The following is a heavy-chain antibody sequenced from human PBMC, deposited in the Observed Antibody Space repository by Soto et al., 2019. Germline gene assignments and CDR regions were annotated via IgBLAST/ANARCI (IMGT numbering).Heavy chain of an antibody. D-gene: IGHD4-4*01. Sequence: SETLSLTCTVSGGSISSGGYYWSWIRQHPGKGLERIGYIYYSGSTYYNTSLKSRGTISVDTSKNQFSLKLSSVIAADTAVYYCARTRTVAYYYGMDVWGQGTTVT. J-gene: IGHJ6*02. V-gene: IGHV4-31*03. CDR1: GGSISSGGYY. CDR2: IYYSGST. CDR3: ARTRTVAYYYGMDV.